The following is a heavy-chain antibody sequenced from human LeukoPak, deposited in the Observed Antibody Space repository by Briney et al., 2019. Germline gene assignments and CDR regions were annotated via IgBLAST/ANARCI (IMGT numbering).Heavy chain of an antibody. CDR3: ARMRIVGAAGFDY. J-gene: IGHJ4*02. V-gene: IGHV4-4*02. D-gene: IGHD1-26*01. CDR1: GFTFSSYTM. Sequence: GSLRLSCTASGFTFSSYTMNWVRQPPGKGLEWIGEIYHSGSTNYNPSLKSRVTISVDKSKNQFSLKLSSVTAADTAVYYCARMRIVGAAGFDYWGQGTLVTVSS. CDR2: IYHSGST.